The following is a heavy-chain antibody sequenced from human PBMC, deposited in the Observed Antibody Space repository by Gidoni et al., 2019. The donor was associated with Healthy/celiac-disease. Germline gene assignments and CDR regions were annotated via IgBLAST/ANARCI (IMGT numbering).Heavy chain of an antibody. CDR1: GFTFSSYW. CDR3: ARGDYGDYDGWYYFDY. V-gene: IGHV3-7*01. D-gene: IGHD4-17*01. Sequence: EVLLVESGGGLVQPGGSLRLSCAASGFTFSSYWMSWVRQAPGKGLEWVANIKQDGSEKYYVDSVKGRFTISRDNAKNSLYLQMNSLRAEDTAVYYCARGDYGDYDGWYYFDYWGQGTLVTVSS. CDR2: IKQDGSEK. J-gene: IGHJ4*02.